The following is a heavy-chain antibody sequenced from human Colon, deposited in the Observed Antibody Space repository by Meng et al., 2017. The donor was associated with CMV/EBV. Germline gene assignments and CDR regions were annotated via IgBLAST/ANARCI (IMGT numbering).Heavy chain of an antibody. CDR1: GFTFMNDE. V-gene: IGHV3-48*03. Sequence: GESLKISCVGSGFTFMNDEMNWVRQAPGKGLEWVSYISSSGGTRLYADSVKGRFTVSRNNDKNSVYLQMSSLRVEDTAIYYCANVDYNYYYAMDVWGLGTTVTVSS. J-gene: IGHJ6*02. CDR3: ANVDYNYYYAMDV. CDR2: ISSSGGTR. D-gene: IGHD3-10*01.